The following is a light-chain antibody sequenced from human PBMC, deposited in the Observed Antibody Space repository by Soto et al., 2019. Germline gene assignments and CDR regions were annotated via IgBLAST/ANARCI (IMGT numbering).Light chain of an antibody. Sequence: QSALTQPASVSGSPGQSITISCTGTSSDVGGYDYVSWYQQHPGKAPKLLIYEVRNRPSGVSNRFSGSKSGNTASLTISGLQAEDEADYYCNSYIGSSTVVFGGGTKLTVL. CDR3: NSYIGSSTVV. CDR2: EVR. J-gene: IGLJ2*01. CDR1: SSDVGGYDY. V-gene: IGLV2-14*01.